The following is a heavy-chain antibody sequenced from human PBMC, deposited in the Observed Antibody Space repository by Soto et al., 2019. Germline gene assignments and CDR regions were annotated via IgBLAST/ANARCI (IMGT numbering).Heavy chain of an antibody. CDR3: ARVSDERYSTPSLFDP. CDR2: IYYSGST. D-gene: IGHD6-6*01. Sequence: QVQLQESGPGLVKPSQTLSLTCTVSGGSISSGGYYWSWIRQHPGQGLQWIGYIYYSGSTYYNPSLKSRVTLSVDTAKNQFSLKLSSVTAADTAVCYCARVSDERYSTPSLFDPWGQVTLVTVSS. J-gene: IGHJ5*02. CDR1: GGSISSGGYY. V-gene: IGHV4-31*03.